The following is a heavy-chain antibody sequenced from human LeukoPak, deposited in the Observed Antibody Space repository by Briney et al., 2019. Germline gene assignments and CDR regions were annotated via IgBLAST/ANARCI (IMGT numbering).Heavy chain of an antibody. Sequence: ASVKVSCKASGYTFTSYGISWVRQAPGQGLEWMGWISAYNGNTNYAQKLQGRVTMTTDTSTSTAYMELRSLRSDDTAVYYCARDGYCSSTSCYGPSRYMDVWGKGTTVTVSS. V-gene: IGHV1-18*01. J-gene: IGHJ6*03. CDR2: ISAYNGNT. CDR1: GYTFTSYG. D-gene: IGHD2-2*03. CDR3: ARDGYCSSTSCYGPSRYMDV.